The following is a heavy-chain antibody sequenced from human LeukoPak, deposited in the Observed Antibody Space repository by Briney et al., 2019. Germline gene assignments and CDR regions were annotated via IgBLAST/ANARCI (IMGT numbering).Heavy chain of an antibody. J-gene: IGHJ3*02. CDR3: AKDSWSHNGIYDPFDI. CDR2: IGGAET. CDR1: GFTFSVFA. V-gene: IGHV3-23*01. D-gene: IGHD2-8*01. Sequence: PGGSLTLSCAASGFTFSVFAMSWVRQAPGKGPEWVSVIGGAETYYTDSVKGRFIISRDNSKNTVSLQMNSLRPEDTAVYYCAKDSWSHNGIYDPFDIWGQGTVVTVSS.